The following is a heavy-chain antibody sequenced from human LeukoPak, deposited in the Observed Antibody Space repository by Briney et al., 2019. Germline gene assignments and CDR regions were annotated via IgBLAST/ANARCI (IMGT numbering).Heavy chain of an antibody. CDR1: GYTFTIYY. CDR3: AREREQWLALDY. J-gene: IGHJ4*02. V-gene: IGHV1-46*01. D-gene: IGHD6-19*01. Sequence: ASVKVSCKASGYTFTIYYMHWVRQAPGQGLEWMGIINPSGGSTSYAQKFQGRVTMTRDTSTSTVYMELSSLRSEDTAVYYCAREREQWLALDYWGQGTLVTVSS. CDR2: INPSGGST.